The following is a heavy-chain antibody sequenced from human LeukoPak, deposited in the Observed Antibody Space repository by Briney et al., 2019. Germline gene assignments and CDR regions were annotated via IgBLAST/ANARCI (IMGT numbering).Heavy chain of an antibody. CDR1: GFTFSSYA. J-gene: IGHJ4*02. Sequence: GGSLRLSCAASGFTFSSYAMSWVRQAPGKGLEWVSAISGSGGSTYYADSVKGRFTISRDNSKNTLYLQMNSLRAEDTAVYYCAKVHYGDYVLGLFDYWGQGTLVTVSS. V-gene: IGHV3-23*01. CDR2: ISGSGGST. D-gene: IGHD4-17*01. CDR3: AKVHYGDYVLGLFDY.